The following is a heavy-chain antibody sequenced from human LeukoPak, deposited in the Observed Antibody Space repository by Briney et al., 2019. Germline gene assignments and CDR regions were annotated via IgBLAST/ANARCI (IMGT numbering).Heavy chain of an antibody. J-gene: IGHJ4*02. Sequence: SETLSLTCTVSGGSISSYYWSWIRQPPGKGLEWLGYFYYSGSTNYNPSLKSRVTISVDTSKNQFSLKLSSVTAADTAVYYCARDRRDGYNFRFDYWGQGTLVTVSS. D-gene: IGHD5-24*01. CDR2: FYYSGST. V-gene: IGHV4-59*01. CDR3: ARDRRDGYNFRFDY. CDR1: GGSISSYY.